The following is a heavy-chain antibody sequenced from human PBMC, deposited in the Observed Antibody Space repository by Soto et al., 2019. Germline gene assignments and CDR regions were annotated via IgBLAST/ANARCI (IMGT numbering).Heavy chain of an antibody. V-gene: IGHV4-34*01. J-gene: IGHJ5*02. CDR3: VRVPGP. CDR2: INHSKST. CDR1: AGSFTGYY. Sequence: PSETLTLTCAVTAGSFTGYYWTWIRQPPGTGLERIGEINHSKSTNYNPNIKSSITITEDTSKNQFFLKLTSVSAADTAVYYCVRVPGPWGQGTLVTVSS.